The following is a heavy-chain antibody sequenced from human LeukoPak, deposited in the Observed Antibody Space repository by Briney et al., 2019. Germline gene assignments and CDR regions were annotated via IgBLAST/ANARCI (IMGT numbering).Heavy chain of an antibody. CDR3: AKRGVVVRVFLVGFHKEAYYFDS. CDR2: LSGSAGGS. V-gene: IGHV3-23*01. D-gene: IGHD3-16*02. CDR1: EFTVSSNS. Sequence: GGSLRLSCAASEFTVSSNSMSWVRQAPGKGLEWVAGLSGSAGGSNYADSVKGRFTISRDNSKNTLFLQMDRLRAEDTAVYFCAKRGVVVRVFLVGFHKEAYYFDSWGQGALVTVSS. J-gene: IGHJ4*02.